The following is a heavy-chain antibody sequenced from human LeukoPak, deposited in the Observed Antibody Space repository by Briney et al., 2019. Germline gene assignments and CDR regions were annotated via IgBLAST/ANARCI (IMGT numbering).Heavy chain of an antibody. Sequence: PGGSLRLSCAASGFTFSDYYMSWIRQAPGKGLEWVANIKQDGSEKYYVDSVKGRFTISRDNAKNSLYLQMNSLRAEDTAVYYCARVLFLHDYGDYEAFDYWGQGTLVTVSS. CDR2: IKQDGSEK. CDR3: ARVLFLHDYGDYEAFDY. D-gene: IGHD4-17*01. V-gene: IGHV3-7*01. J-gene: IGHJ4*02. CDR1: GFTFSDYY.